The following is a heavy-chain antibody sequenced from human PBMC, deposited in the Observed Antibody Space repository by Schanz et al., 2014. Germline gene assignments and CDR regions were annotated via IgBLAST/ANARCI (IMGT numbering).Heavy chain of an antibody. CDR3: VRDELLWFGEVLSLDY. V-gene: IGHV3-23*01. CDR1: GFSFSSYA. Sequence: EVQLLGSGGGLVQPGGSLRLSCATSGFSFSSYAINWVRQAPGKGLEWVSGISGSGASTYYADSVKGRFTISRDNSNKTVDLQMNSLRAEDTALYYCVRDELLWFGEVLSLDYWGQGALVTVSS. D-gene: IGHD3-10*01. CDR2: ISGSGAST. J-gene: IGHJ4*02.